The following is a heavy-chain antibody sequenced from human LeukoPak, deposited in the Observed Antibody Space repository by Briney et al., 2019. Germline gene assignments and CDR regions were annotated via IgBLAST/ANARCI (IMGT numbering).Heavy chain of an antibody. CDR3: YGYCGAGGCDGPTRYNWFYP. Sequence: SETLSLTCTVSGHSISSSRHYWGWIRQPPGKGLEWIGTIYYSRSTYYNPSLKSRVTISVDTSKNQFSLRLSSMTAADTAVYYCYGYCGAGGCDGPTRYNWFYPWGQGTLVTVSS. D-gene: IGHD2-15*01. CDR2: IYYSRST. V-gene: IGHV4-39*07. CDR1: GHSISSSRHY. J-gene: IGHJ5*02.